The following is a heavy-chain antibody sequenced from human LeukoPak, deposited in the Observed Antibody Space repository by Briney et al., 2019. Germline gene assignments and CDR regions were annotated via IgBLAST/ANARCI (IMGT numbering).Heavy chain of an antibody. Sequence: GGSLRLSCVASGFTFSSYWMHWVRQDPRKGLVWVSRINGDGRNINYADSVRGRFTISRDNAKNTLYLHMNGLRPEDSAVYYCSREGSEAFDIWGQGSMVTVSS. V-gene: IGHV3-74*01. CDR2: INGDGRNI. CDR3: SREGSEAFDI. J-gene: IGHJ3*02. CDR1: GFTFSSYW.